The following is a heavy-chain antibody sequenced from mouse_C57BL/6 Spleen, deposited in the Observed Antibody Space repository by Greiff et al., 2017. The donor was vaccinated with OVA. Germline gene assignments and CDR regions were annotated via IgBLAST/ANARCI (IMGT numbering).Heavy chain of an antibody. Sequence: VQLQQSGAELVRPGTSVKVSCKASGYAFTNYLIEWVKQRPGQGLEWIGVINPGSGGTNYNEKFKGKATLTADKSSSTAYMQLSSLTSEDSAVYFCARGRDGYYGYWGQGTTLTVSS. CDR2: INPGSGGT. CDR1: GYAFTNYL. J-gene: IGHJ2*01. CDR3: ARGRDGYYGY. D-gene: IGHD2-3*01. V-gene: IGHV1-54*01.